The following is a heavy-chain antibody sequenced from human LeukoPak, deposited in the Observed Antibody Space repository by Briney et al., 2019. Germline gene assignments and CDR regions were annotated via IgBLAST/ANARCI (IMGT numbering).Heavy chain of an antibody. D-gene: IGHD6-13*01. CDR3: ARDFMYSISCAGC. V-gene: IGHV3-74*01. CDR2: IKTDGSST. Sequence: HSGGSLRLSCAASGFTFSSYWMHWVRQVPGKGLMWVSRIKTDGSSTSYADSVKGRFTISRDNAKNTLYLQMNSLRVEDTAVYYCARDFMYSISCAGCWGQGTLVTVSS. J-gene: IGHJ4*02. CDR1: GFTFSSYW.